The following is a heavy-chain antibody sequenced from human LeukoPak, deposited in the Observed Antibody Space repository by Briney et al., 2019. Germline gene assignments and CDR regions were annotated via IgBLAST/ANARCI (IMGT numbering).Heavy chain of an antibody. Sequence: PSETLSLTCTVSGGSISSSSYYWGWIRQPPGKGLEWIGSIYYSGSTYYNPSLKSRVTISVDTSKNQFSLKLSSVTAADTAVYYCARRERPRDIAARLDYWGQGTLVTVSS. D-gene: IGHD6-6*01. CDR2: IYYSGST. CDR3: ARRERPRDIAARLDY. CDR1: GGSISSSSYY. J-gene: IGHJ4*02. V-gene: IGHV4-39*01.